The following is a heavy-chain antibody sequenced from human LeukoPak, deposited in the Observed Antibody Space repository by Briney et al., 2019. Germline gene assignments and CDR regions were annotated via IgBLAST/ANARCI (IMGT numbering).Heavy chain of an antibody. D-gene: IGHD3-16*02. V-gene: IGHV1-69*05. CDR3: ARESVPVIAIPRGLNY. CDR2: IIPIFGTA. Sequence: SVKVSCKASGYTFTSYGISWVRQAPGQGLEWMGGIIPIFGTANYAQKFQGRVTMTRDTSISTAYMELSSLRSDDTAVYYCARESVPVIAIPRGLNYWGQGTLVTVSS. J-gene: IGHJ4*02. CDR1: GYTFTSYG.